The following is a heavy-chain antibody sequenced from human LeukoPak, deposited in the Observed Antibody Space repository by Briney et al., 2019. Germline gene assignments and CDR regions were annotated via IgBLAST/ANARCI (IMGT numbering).Heavy chain of an antibody. CDR2: INHSGST. Sequence: SETLSLTCAVYGGSFSGYYWSWIRQPPGKGLEWIGEINHSGSTNYNPSLKSRVTISVDTSKNQFSLKLSSVTAADTAVYYRARHRQGSSSFLFDYWGQGTLVTVSS. V-gene: IGHV4-34*01. CDR1: GGSFSGYY. CDR3: ARHRQGSSSFLFDY. J-gene: IGHJ4*02. D-gene: IGHD6-13*01.